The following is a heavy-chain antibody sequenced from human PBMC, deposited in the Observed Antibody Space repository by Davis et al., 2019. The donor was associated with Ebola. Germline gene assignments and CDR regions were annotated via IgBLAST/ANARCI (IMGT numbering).Heavy chain of an antibody. Sequence: GESLKISCKGSGYTFTSYWIGWVRQMPGKGLEWMGIIYPGDSDTGYSPSFQGQVTIPADKSISTSYLQWSNLKASDTAIYYCARLGDYVFDYWGQGTLVIVSS. CDR2: IYPGDSDT. D-gene: IGHD4-17*01. CDR3: ARLGDYVFDY. J-gene: IGHJ4*02. CDR1: GYTFTSYW. V-gene: IGHV5-51*01.